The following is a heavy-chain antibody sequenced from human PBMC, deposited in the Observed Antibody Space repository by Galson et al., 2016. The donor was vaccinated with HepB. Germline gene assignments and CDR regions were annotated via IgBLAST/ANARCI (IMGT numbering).Heavy chain of an antibody. V-gene: IGHV4-59*02. CDR1: GASVSSYY. J-gene: IGHJ2*01. CDR2: IFHGGST. D-gene: IGHD4-17*01. Sequence: ATLSLTCTVSGASVSSYYWSWIRQPPGKGLEWIGYIFHGGSTNYHSSLKSRVTISVDTSKNQVSLKLGSVTAADTAVYYCAREPRDYGDYVWYFDLWGRGTPVTVSS. CDR3: AREPRDYGDYVWYFDL.